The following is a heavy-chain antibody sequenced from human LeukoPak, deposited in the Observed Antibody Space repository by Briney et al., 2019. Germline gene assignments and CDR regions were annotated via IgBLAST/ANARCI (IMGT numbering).Heavy chain of an antibody. CDR1: GFTFSSYW. CDR3: AREYCSSTSCYNDSWFDP. Sequence: PGGSLRLSCAASGFTFSSYWMHWVRQAPGKGLVWVSRINTDGSSTSYADSVKGRFTISRDNAKNTLYLQMNSLRAEDTAVYYCAREYCSSTSCYNDSWFDPWGQGTLVTVSS. V-gene: IGHV3-74*01. CDR2: INTDGSST. D-gene: IGHD2-2*02. J-gene: IGHJ5*02.